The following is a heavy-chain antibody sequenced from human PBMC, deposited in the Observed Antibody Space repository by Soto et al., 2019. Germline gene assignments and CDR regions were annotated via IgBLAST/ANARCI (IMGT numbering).Heavy chain of an antibody. D-gene: IGHD1-26*01. CDR2: ISGSGGST. CDR3: AKDQHRYSGSYLSYYYYGMDV. J-gene: IGHJ6*02. CDR1: GFTFSSYA. V-gene: IGHV3-23*01. Sequence: GGSLRLSCAASGFTFSSYAMSWVRQAPGKGLEWVSAISGSGGSTYYADSVKGRFTISRDNSKNTLYLQMNSLRAEDTAVYYCAKDQHRYSGSYLSYYYYGMDVWGQGTTVTVSS.